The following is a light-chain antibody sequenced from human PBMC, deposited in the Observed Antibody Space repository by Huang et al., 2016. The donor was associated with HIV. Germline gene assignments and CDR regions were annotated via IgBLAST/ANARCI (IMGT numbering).Light chain of an antibody. CDR3: QQRSNWFIT. Sequence: EIVLTQSPATLSLSPGERATLSCRASQSINNYLAWYQQKPGQAPRRLIYDASNRATGSPARFSGSGSGTDFTLTISSLEPEDFAVYYCQQRSNWFITFGQGTRLEIK. CDR1: QSINNY. CDR2: DAS. J-gene: IGKJ5*01. V-gene: IGKV3-11*01.